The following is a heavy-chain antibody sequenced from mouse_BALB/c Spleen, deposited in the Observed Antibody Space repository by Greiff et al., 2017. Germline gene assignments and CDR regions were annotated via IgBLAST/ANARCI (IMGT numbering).Heavy chain of an antibody. CDR1: GYTFTSYW. J-gene: IGHJ2*01. CDR2: INPSNGRT. V-gene: IGHV1S81*02. CDR3: ARRGYYYDGYSY. D-gene: IGHD2-3*01. Sequence: QVQLQQPGAELVKPGASVKLSCKASGYTFTSYWMHWVKQRPGQGLEWIGEINPSNGRTNYNEKFKSKATLTVDKSSSTAYMQLSSLTSEDSAVYYCARRGYYYDGYSYWGQGTTLTVSS.